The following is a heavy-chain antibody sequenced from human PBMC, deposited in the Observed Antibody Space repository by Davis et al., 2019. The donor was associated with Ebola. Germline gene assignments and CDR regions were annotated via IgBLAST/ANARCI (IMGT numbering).Heavy chain of an antibody. V-gene: IGHV5-51*01. CDR2: IYTGDSDT. CDR1: GNSFTSHW. CDR3: ATLRRTITGMDDGFDI. J-gene: IGHJ3*02. Sequence: GESLKISCKDSGNSFTSHWIGWVRQMPGKGLDWMGIIYTGDSDTRYSPSFRGQVTISADKSIKTAFLQWSSLKASDTAMYYCATLRRTITGMDDGFDIWGQGTMVTVSP. D-gene: IGHD1-20*01.